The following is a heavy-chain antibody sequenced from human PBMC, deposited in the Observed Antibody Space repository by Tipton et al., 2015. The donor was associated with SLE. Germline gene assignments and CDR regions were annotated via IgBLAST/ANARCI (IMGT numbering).Heavy chain of an antibody. J-gene: IGHJ6*03. D-gene: IGHD3-3*01. V-gene: IGHV4-39*07. CDR2: IYYSGTS. Sequence: TLSLTCTVSGGSITNRHHYWGWIRQPPGKGLEWIGSIYYSGTSYYNPSLESRVTISVDTSKNQFSLKLSSVTAADSAVYYCARGGDFWSGPTSNYYFYYYMDVWGKGTTVTVSS. CDR1: GGSITNRHHY. CDR3: ARGGDFWSGPTSNYYFYYYMDV.